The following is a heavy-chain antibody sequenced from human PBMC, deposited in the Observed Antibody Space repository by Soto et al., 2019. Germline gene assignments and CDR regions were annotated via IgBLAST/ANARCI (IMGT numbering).Heavy chain of an antibody. D-gene: IGHD2-2*01. CDR2: IYYSGST. CDR1: GGSISSYY. V-gene: IGHV4-59*01. CDR3: ARGIVVPADYMDV. Sequence: SETLSLTCTVSGGSISSYYWSWIRQPPGKGLEWIGYIYYSGSTNYNPSLKSRVTISVDTSKNQFSLKLSSVTAADTAVYYCARGIVVPADYMDVWGKGTTVTVSS. J-gene: IGHJ6*03.